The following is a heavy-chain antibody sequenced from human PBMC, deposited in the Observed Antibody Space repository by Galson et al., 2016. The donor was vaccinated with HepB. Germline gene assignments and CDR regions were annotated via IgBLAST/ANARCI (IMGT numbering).Heavy chain of an antibody. D-gene: IGHD3-9*01. V-gene: IGHV3-53*01. CDR3: ARVPDYSPTFFDY. J-gene: IGHJ4*02. CDR2: IYSDTST. CDR1: AFNIRKNY. Sequence: SLRLSCAASAFNIRKNYMSWVRQAPGQGLEWVSTIYSDTSTYYAGSVKGRFTISRDNSKNTLYLQMNSLRAEDTAIYYCARVPDYSPTFFDYWGQGTLVTVSS.